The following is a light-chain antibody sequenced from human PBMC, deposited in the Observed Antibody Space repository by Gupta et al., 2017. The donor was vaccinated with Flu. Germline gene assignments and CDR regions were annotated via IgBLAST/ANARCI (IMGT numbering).Light chain of an antibody. V-gene: IGLV2-11*01. Sequence: QSALTQPRSVSGSPGQPGTISCTGTSSYVGGYNYVSWYQQPPGKAPKLMIYDVSKRPSGVPDRFAGSKSGNTASLTISGLQADDEADYYCCSDAGSNTGVFGGGTKLTVL. CDR1: SSYVGGYNY. CDR3: CSDAGSNTGV. J-gene: IGLJ2*01. CDR2: DVS.